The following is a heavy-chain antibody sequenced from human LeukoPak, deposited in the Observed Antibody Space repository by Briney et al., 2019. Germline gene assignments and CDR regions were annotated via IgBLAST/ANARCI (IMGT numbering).Heavy chain of an antibody. CDR2: ISGSGDNT. Sequence: GGSLRLSCAASGFTFSSYAMICVRQAPGKGLEWVSGISGSGDNTYYADSVKGRFTISRDNSKNTLYVQVNSLGTEDTAAYYCAKGSYYDSSGSFYFDYWGQGTLVTVSS. CDR3: AKGSYYDSSGSFYFDY. V-gene: IGHV3-23*01. CDR1: GFTFSSYA. J-gene: IGHJ4*02. D-gene: IGHD3-22*01.